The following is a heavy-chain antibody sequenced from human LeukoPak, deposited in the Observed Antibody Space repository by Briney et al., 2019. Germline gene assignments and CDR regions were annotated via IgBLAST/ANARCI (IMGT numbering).Heavy chain of an antibody. CDR3: AGDVMSTALDAFDV. J-gene: IGHJ3*01. V-gene: IGHV4-59*01. CDR2: IYYSWSP. Sequence: SETLSVTCTVSGGSINSYYWNWIRQPPGKGVELIGYIYYSWSPTYNPSLKSRVTISVETSKNQFSLQLSSVTAADTAVYYCAGDVMSTALDAFDVWGQGTMVTVSS. D-gene: IGHD1-1*01. CDR1: GGSINSYY.